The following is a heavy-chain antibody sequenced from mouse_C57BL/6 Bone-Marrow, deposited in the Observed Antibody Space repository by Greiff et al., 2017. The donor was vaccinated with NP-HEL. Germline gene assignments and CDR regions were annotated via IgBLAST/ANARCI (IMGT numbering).Heavy chain of an antibody. CDR3: ARDGSYAMDY. CDR1: GFTFSDYY. CDR2: INYDGSSP. J-gene: IGHJ4*01. Sequence: EVKLVESEGGLVQPGSSMTLSCTASGFTFSDYYMAWVRQVPEKGLEWVANINYDGSSPYYLDSLKSRFIISSDNAKNHLYLQMSSLKSEDTATYYCARDGSYAMDYWGQGTSVTVSS. V-gene: IGHV5-16*01.